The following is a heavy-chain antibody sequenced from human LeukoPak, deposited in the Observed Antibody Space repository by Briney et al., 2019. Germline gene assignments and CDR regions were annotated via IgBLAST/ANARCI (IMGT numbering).Heavy chain of an antibody. Sequence: SETLSLTCTVSGGSISSYYWGWVRQPPGKGLEWIGQIYYRETPNYNPSLRGRVTISIDTSKSQFSLKLNSVTAADTAIYYCAAESERWLLRSWGQGTLVTVSS. CDR3: AAESERWLLRS. CDR2: IYYRETP. J-gene: IGHJ4*02. D-gene: IGHD6-19*01. CDR1: GGSISSYY. V-gene: IGHV4-59*03.